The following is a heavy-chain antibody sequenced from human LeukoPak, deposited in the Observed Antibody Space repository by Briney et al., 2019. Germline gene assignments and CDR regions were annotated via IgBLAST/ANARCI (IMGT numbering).Heavy chain of an antibody. D-gene: IGHD3-10*01. CDR1: GFTFSNYD. CDR3: AREAGTAFDL. CDR2: VGSRGRSI. V-gene: IGHV3-48*04. J-gene: IGHJ3*01. Sequence: PGGSLRLSCAASGFTFSNYDMNWVRQAPGKGLEWVSYVGSRGRSIYYADSVKGRFIISRDNSKNSLYLQMNSLRVEDTAVYYCAREAGTAFDLWGQGTTVTVSS.